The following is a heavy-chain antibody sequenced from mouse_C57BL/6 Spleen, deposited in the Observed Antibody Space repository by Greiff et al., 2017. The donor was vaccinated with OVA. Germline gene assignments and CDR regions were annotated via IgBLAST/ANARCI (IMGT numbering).Heavy chain of an antibody. CDR2: ISSGSSTI. CDR3: AKGSYYSNYDWYFDV. J-gene: IGHJ1*03. D-gene: IGHD2-5*01. Sequence: EVHLVESGGGLVKPGGSLKLSCAASGFTFSDYGMHWVRQAPEKGLEWVAYISSGSSTIYYADTVKGRFTISRDNAKNTLFLQMTSLRSEDTAMYYCAKGSYYSNYDWYFDVWGTGTTVTVSS. V-gene: IGHV5-17*01. CDR1: GFTFSDYG.